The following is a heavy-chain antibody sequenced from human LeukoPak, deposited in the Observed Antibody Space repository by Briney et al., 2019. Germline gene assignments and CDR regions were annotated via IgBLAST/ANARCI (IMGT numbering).Heavy chain of an antibody. D-gene: IGHD3-3*01. CDR1: GGSISRYY. Sequence: SETLSLTCTVSGGSISRYYWSWIRQPPGKGLEWIGYIYYSGSTNYNPSLKSRVTISVDTSKNQFSLKLSSVTAADTAVYYCARAGVTTDYGMDVWGQGTTVTVSS. V-gene: IGHV4-59*01. CDR2: IYYSGST. CDR3: ARAGVTTDYGMDV. J-gene: IGHJ6*02.